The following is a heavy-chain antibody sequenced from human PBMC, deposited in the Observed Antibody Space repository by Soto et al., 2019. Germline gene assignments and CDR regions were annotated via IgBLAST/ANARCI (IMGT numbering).Heavy chain of an antibody. V-gene: IGHV4-34*01. CDR3: ARVRNRAYSSGWFYDY. J-gene: IGHJ4*02. Sequence: SETLSLTCAVYGGSFSGYYWSWIRQPPGKGLEWIGEINHSGSTNYNPSLKSRVTISVDTSKNQFSLNLSSVTAADTAVYYCARVRNRAYSSGWFYDYWGQGTLVTVSS. CDR1: GGSFSGYY. D-gene: IGHD6-19*01. CDR2: INHSGST.